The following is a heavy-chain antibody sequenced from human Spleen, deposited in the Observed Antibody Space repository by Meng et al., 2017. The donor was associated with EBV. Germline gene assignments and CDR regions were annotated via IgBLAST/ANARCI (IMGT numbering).Heavy chain of an antibody. V-gene: IGHV4-34*01. CDR2: INHSGST. Sequence: QVPVQQWGAGLLKPSETLSLTCAVYDGSFSAFYWNWFRQSPGKGLEWIGEINHSGSTNYNPSLKSRVTMSVDTSKNQFSLKLSSLTAADTAMYYCAIGVTLVRGYWGQGTLVTVSS. CDR3: AIGVTLVRGY. J-gene: IGHJ4*02. CDR1: DGSFSAFY. D-gene: IGHD3-10*01.